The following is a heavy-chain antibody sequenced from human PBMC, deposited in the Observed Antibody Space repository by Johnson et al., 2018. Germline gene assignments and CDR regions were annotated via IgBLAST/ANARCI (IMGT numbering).Heavy chain of an antibody. Sequence: QVQLQESGGGVVQPGRSLRLSCAASGFTFSSYGMHWVRQAPGKGLEWVAVISYDGSNKYNADSVKGRFTISRDNSKNTLSLQMNRLRAEDPAVYYCANTQVEMATIGGAFDIWGQGTMVTVSS. D-gene: IGHD5-24*01. CDR3: ANTQVEMATIGGAFDI. V-gene: IGHV3-30*18. CDR1: GFTFSSYG. CDR2: ISYDGSNK. J-gene: IGHJ3*02.